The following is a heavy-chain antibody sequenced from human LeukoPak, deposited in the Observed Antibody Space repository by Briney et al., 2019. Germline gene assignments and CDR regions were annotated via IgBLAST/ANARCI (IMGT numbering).Heavy chain of an antibody. D-gene: IGHD3-22*01. CDR2: INPNSGGT. CDR3: ARVGSYYDSSGSFYDI. V-gene: IGHV1-2*02. CDR1: GYTFTGYY. J-gene: IGHJ3*02. Sequence: ASVKVSCKASGYTFTGYYMHWVRQAPGQGLEWMGWINPNSGGTNYAQKFQGRVTMTRDTSISTACMELSRLRSDDTAMYYCARVGSYYDSSGSFYDIWGQGTMFTVSS.